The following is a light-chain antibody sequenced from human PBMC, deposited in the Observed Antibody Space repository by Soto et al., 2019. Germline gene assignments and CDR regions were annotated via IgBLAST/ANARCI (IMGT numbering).Light chain of an antibody. CDR3: QQYNNWPPLT. CDR1: QSVSSN. Sequence: EIVMTQSPATLSVSPGERATLSCRASQSVSSNLAWYQQKPGQAPRLLIYGASTRATGIPARFSGSGSGTEFTLIFSSLQSEDFAVYYCQQYNNWPPLTFGGGTKVESK. J-gene: IGKJ4*01. V-gene: IGKV3-15*01. CDR2: GAS.